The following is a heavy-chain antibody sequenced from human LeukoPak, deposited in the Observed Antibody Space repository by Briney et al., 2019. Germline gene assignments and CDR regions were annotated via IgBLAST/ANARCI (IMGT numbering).Heavy chain of an antibody. CDR2: ISANTGKT. Sequence: ASVKVSCKTSGYGFATYGFCWVRQAPGDGLEWMGWISANTGKTSYAQKFQDRVTMTIDTSTTTAYMELRSLRLDDTAVYFCAKVAGDRMDYWGQGTLVTVSS. CDR3: AKVAGDRMDY. D-gene: IGHD6-13*01. V-gene: IGHV1-18*01. J-gene: IGHJ4*02. CDR1: GYGFATYG.